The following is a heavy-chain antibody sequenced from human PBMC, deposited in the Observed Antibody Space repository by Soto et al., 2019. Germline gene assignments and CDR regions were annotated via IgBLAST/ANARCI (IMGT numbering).Heavy chain of an antibody. Sequence: EVQLVESGGGLVKPGGSLRLSCAASGFTFSSYSMNWVRQAPGKGLEWVSYISSISSTIYYADSVKGRFTISRDNAKNSLYLQMNSLRAEDTAVYYCARAGGWELPPGWGQGTLVTVSS. D-gene: IGHD3-10*01. CDR3: ARAGGWELPPG. J-gene: IGHJ4*02. V-gene: IGHV3-48*01. CDR1: GFTFSSYS. CDR2: ISSISSTI.